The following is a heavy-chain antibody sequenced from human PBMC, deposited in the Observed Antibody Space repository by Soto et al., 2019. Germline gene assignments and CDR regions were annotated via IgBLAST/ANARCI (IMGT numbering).Heavy chain of an antibody. CDR1: GFTFSDCG. CDR3: VKEQSSGYWRTADY. D-gene: IGHD6-25*01. CDR2: VPYEETEL. V-gene: IGHV3-30*18. Sequence: QVQLVESGGGVVQPGRSLRLSCAASGFTFSDCGMHWVRQAPGKGLEWVAVVPYEETELHYADSVRGRFTISRDNSQNMVYLQMDSLRVEETAVYYCVKEQSSGYWRTADYWGQGTLITVSS. J-gene: IGHJ4*02.